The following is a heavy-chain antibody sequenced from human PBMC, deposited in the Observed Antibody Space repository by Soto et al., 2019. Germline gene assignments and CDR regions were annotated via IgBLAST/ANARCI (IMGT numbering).Heavy chain of an antibody. CDR1: GFTFSSYG. J-gene: IGHJ4*02. CDR3: VRDSIAVAGFFDY. D-gene: IGHD6-19*01. CDR2: IWYDGSNK. V-gene: IGHV3-33*01. Sequence: PGGSLRLSCAASGFTFSSYGMHWVRQAPGKGLEWVAVIWYDGSNKYYADSVKGRFTISRDNSKNTLYLQMNSLRAEDTAVYYCVRDSIAVAGFFDYWGQGTLVTVSS.